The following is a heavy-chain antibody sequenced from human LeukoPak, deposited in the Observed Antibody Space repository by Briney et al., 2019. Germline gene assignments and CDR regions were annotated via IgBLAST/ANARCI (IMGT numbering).Heavy chain of an antibody. V-gene: IGHV4-59*01. D-gene: IGHD3-3*01. Sequence: NSSETLSLTCTVSGGSISSYYWSWIRQPPGKGLEWIGYIYYSGSTNYNPSLKSRVTISVDTSNNQFSLKLSSVTAADTAVYYCARVYSTIFGVAFDLWGRGTLVTVSS. CDR3: ARVYSTIFGVAFDL. J-gene: IGHJ2*01. CDR1: GGSISSYY. CDR2: IYYSGST.